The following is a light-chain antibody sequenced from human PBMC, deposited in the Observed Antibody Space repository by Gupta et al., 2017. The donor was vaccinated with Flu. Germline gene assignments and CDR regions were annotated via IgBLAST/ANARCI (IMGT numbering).Light chain of an antibody. CDR2: SNN. J-gene: IGLJ3*02. Sequence: VPTQPTSASGTPGQRVTISCSASSSNIGSNSVNWYQQLPGTAPKLLIYSNNQRPSGVPDRCSGSKSGTSASLAISGLQSEDEADYYCATWDDSLNGPVFGGGTKLTVL. CDR3: ATWDDSLNGPV. CDR1: SSNIGSNS. V-gene: IGLV1-44*01.